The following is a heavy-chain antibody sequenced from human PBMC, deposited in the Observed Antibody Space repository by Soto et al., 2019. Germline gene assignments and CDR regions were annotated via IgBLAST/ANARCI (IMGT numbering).Heavy chain of an antibody. CDR1: GDSISSYF. CDR2: IYYSGST. V-gene: IGHV4-59*01. Sequence: QVKLQESGPGLVKPSETLSLTCTVSGDSISSYFWSWIRQPPGKGLEWIGYIYYSGSTNYNPSLKSRVTISVDTSKNQFALKLSSVTAADTAIYYCARYYYDNSGYSQYYFDHWGQGTLVIVSS. J-gene: IGHJ4*02. D-gene: IGHD3-22*01. CDR3: ARYYYDNSGYSQYYFDH.